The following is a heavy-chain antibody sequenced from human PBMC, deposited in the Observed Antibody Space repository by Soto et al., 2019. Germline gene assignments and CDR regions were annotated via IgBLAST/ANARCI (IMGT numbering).Heavy chain of an antibody. Sequence: GESLKISCKGSGNSFTSYWISWVRQMPGKGLEWMGRIDPSDSYTNYSPAFQGHVTISADKSISTAYLQWSSLKASDTAMYYCARRLYYDILTGYEYFDYWGQGTLVTVSS. J-gene: IGHJ4*02. D-gene: IGHD3-9*01. CDR3: ARRLYYDILTGYEYFDY. CDR1: GNSFTSYW. CDR2: IDPSDSYT. V-gene: IGHV5-10-1*01.